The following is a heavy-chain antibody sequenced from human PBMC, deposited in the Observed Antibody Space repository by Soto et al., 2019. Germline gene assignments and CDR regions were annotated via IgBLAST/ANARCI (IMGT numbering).Heavy chain of an antibody. CDR1: GGSFSGYY. D-gene: IGHD2-15*01. Sequence: QVQLQQWGAGLLKPSETLSLTCAVYGGSFSGYYWTWIRQPPGKGLEWVGEIGHSGSATYSPSLKSRVTISVDTPNNQCSLRLSSVTAADTAVYYCARGGNCIVSSCPLGSHYGMDVWGQGTTVTVSS. J-gene: IGHJ6*02. CDR3: ARGGNCIVSSCPLGSHYGMDV. V-gene: IGHV4-34*01. CDR2: IGHSGSA.